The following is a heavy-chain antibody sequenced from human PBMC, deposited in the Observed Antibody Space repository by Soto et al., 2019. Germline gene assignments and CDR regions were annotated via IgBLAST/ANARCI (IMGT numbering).Heavy chain of an antibody. J-gene: IGHJ3*02. CDR3: ARGYCSSTSCYGAFDI. V-gene: IGHV3-21*01. D-gene: IGHD2-2*01. CDR1: GFTFSSYS. Sequence: EVQLVESGGGLVKPGGSLRLSCAASGFTFSSYSMNWVRQAPGKGLEWVSSISSSSSYIYYADSVKGRFTISRDNAKNSLYLQMNSLRAEDTAVYYCARGYCSSTSCYGAFDIWGQGTMVTVSS. CDR2: ISSSSSYI.